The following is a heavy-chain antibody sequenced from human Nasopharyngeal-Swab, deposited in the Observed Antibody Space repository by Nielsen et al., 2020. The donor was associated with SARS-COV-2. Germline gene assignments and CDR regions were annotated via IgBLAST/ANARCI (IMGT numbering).Heavy chain of an antibody. V-gene: IGHV1-2*02. Sequence: ASVKVSCKASGYTFTGYYMHWVRQAPGQGLEWMGWINPNSGGTNYAQKFQGRVTMTRDTSISTAYMELSRLRSGDTAVYYCARDQLAAAVDYYYYGMDVWGQGTTVTVSS. D-gene: IGHD6-13*01. CDR1: GYTFTGYY. CDR2: INPNSGGT. J-gene: IGHJ6*02. CDR3: ARDQLAAAVDYYYYGMDV.